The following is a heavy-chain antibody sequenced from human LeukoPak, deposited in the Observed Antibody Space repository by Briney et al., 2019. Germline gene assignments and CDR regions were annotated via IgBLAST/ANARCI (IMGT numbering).Heavy chain of an antibody. CDR2: IKRDGSEK. V-gene: IGHV3-7*01. D-gene: IGHD3-16*01. Sequence: PGGSLRLSCVASGFTFSSYWMSWVRQAPGKGLEWVAIIKRDGSEKYYVDSVKGRFTISGDNAKISLYLQMNSLRAEDTAVYYCARGVTSDYWGQGTLVTVSS. CDR3: ARGVTSDY. CDR1: GFTFSSYW. J-gene: IGHJ4*02.